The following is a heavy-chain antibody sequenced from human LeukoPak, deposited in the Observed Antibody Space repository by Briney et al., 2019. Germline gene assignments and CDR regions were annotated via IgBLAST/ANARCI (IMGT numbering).Heavy chain of an antibody. J-gene: IGHJ3*02. CDR3: ARGGQWALSDAFDI. D-gene: IGHD6-19*01. V-gene: IGHV3-7*05. Sequence: GGSLRLSCAASGFTFSSYWMSWVRQAPGRGLEWVANIKQDGSEKYYVDSVKGRFTISRDNAKNSLYLQMNSLRAEDTAVYYCARGGQWALSDAFDIWGQGTMVTVSS. CDR1: GFTFSSYW. CDR2: IKQDGSEK.